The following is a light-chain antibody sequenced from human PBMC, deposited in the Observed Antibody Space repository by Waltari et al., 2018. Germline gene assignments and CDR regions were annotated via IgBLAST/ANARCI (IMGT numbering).Light chain of an antibody. J-gene: IGLJ1*01. V-gene: IGLV2-8*01. CDR2: EVS. CDR3: SSYAGSNILYV. Sequence: QSALTQPPSASGSPGQSVTISCTGTSSDVGGYNYVSWYQQHPGKAPKLMIYEVSKRPSGLPDRFSGTKSGNTASLTVSGLQAEDEADYYCSSYAGSNILYVFGTGTKVTVL. CDR1: SSDVGGYNY.